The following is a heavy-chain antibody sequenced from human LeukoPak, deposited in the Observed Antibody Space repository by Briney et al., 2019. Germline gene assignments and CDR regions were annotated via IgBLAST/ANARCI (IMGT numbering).Heavy chain of an antibody. J-gene: IGHJ4*02. V-gene: IGHV4-34*01. CDR3: ARTRPYYYGSGSRTYFDY. CDR1: GGSFSGYY. CDR2: INHSGST. Sequence: SETLSLTCAVYGGSFSGYYWSWIRQPPGKGLEWIGEINHSGSTNYNPSLKSRVTISADTSKNQFSLKLSSVTAADTAVYYCARTRPYYYGSGSRTYFDYWGQGTLVTVSS. D-gene: IGHD3-10*01.